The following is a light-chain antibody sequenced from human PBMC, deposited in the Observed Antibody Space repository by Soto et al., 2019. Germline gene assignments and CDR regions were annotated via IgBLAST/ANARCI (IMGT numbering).Light chain of an antibody. CDR3: QQYNNWPQT. J-gene: IGKJ1*01. CDR2: DAS. CDR1: QSVSSSY. V-gene: IGKV3-15*01. Sequence: EIVLELSPSTLSVSPAERATLSCRSSQSVSSSYLAWYQHKPGQAPRLLIYDASTRATGIPARFSGSGSGTDFTLTISGLQSEDFAVYYCQQYNNWPQTFGQGTKVDIK.